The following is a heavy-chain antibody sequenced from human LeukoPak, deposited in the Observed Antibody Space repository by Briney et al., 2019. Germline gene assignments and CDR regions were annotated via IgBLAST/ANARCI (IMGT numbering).Heavy chain of an antibody. D-gene: IGHD5-18*01. J-gene: IGHJ3*02. CDR1: GYTFTSYA. CDR3: ARFRPHGYYDTFDI. Sequence: ASVKVSCKASGYTFTSYAMNWVRQAPGEGLEWMGWINTNSGDPTYAQGFTGRFVFSLDTSVSTAYLQISSLRAEDTAVYYCARFRPHGYYDTFDIWGQGTMVTVS. CDR2: INTNSGDP. V-gene: IGHV7-4-1*02.